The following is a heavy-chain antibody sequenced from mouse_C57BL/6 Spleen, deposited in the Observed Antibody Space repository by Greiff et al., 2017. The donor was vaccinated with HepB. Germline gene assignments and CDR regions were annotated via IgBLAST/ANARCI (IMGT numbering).Heavy chain of an antibody. Sequence: EVKLQESGGDLVKPGGSLKLSCAASGFTFSSYGMSWVRQTPDKRLEWVATISSGGSYTYYPDSVKGRFTISRDNAKNTLYLQMSSLKSEDTAMYYCARQVYYDYDGYAMDYWGQGTSVTVSS. CDR3: ARQVYYDYDGYAMDY. D-gene: IGHD2-4*01. CDR2: ISSGGSYT. J-gene: IGHJ4*01. CDR1: GFTFSSYG. V-gene: IGHV5-6*01.